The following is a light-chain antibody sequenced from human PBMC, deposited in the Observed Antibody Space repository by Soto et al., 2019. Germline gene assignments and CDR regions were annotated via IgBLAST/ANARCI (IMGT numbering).Light chain of an antibody. CDR3: QQLNSYPSIT. J-gene: IGKJ5*01. V-gene: IGKV1-39*01. CDR1: QSISSH. CDR2: AAS. Sequence: DIQMAQSPSSLSSCLICRVTISSRESQSISSHLNWYQQKAGKAPKLLIYAASSLQSGVPSRFSGSGSGTDFTLTIGSLQPEDFATYYCQQLNSYPSITFGHGTRLEIK.